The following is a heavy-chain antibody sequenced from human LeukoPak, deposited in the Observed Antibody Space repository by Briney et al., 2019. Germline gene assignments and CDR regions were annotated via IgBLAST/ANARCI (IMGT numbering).Heavy chain of an antibody. D-gene: IGHD6-13*01. CDR3: ANDAAQQQLSNLFYGMDV. CDR2: ISGSGGST. J-gene: IGHJ6*02. V-gene: IGHV3-23*01. CDR1: GFTFSSYA. Sequence: GGSLRLSCAASGFTFSSYAMSWVRQAPGKGLEWVSAISGSGGSTYYADSVKGRFTISRDNSKSTLFLQMNSLRAEDTAVYFCANDAAQQQLSNLFYGMDVWGQGTTVTVSS.